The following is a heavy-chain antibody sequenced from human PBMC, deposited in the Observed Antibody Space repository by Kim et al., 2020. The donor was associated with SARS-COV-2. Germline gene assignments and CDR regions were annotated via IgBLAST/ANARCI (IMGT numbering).Heavy chain of an antibody. V-gene: IGHV3-30*02. J-gene: IGHJ6*02. Sequence: CRFTISRDNSKATLYLQMNSLRSEDTAMYYCAKDIVRFWSGSTTYGMDVWGQGTTVTISS. CDR3: AKDIVRFWSGSTTYGMDV. D-gene: IGHD3-3*01.